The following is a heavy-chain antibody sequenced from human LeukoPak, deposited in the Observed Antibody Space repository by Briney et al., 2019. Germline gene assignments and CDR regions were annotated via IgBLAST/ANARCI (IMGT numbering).Heavy chain of an antibody. CDR3: AKFDYDFWSGSSGDKAWFDP. CDR1: GGTFSSYA. J-gene: IGHJ5*02. D-gene: IGHD3-3*01. V-gene: IGHV1-69*05. Sequence: SVKVSCKASGGTFSSYAISWVRQAPGHGLEWMGGIIPIFGTANYAQKFQGRVTITTDESTSTAYMELSSLRSEDTAVYYCAKFDYDFWSGSSGDKAWFDPWGQGTLVTVSS. CDR2: IIPIFGTA.